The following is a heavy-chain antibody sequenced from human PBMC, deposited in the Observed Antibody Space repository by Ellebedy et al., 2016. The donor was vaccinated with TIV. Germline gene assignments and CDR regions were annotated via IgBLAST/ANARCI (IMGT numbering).Heavy chain of an antibody. Sequence: ASVKVSXKASRYTFTGYYMHWVRQAPGQGLEWMGWINPNSGGTNYAQKFQGRVTMTRDTSISTAYMELSRLRSDDTAVYYCARPLRRPYDFWSGYYSPWGQGTLVTVSS. J-gene: IGHJ5*02. CDR1: RYTFTGYY. CDR3: ARPLRRPYDFWSGYYSP. CDR2: INPNSGGT. D-gene: IGHD3-3*01. V-gene: IGHV1-2*02.